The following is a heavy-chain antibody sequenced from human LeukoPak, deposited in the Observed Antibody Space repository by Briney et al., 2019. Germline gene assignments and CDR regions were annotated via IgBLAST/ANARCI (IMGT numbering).Heavy chain of an antibody. CDR2: INPNSGGT. V-gene: IGHV1-2*02. CDR1: GYTFTGYY. J-gene: IGHJ4*02. Sequence: GASVNFSCKASGYTFTGYYMHWVRQAPGQGLEWMGWINPNSGGTNYAKKFQGRVTMTRDTSISTAYMELSRLRSHYTAVYYCARDRRYCSGGSCYYWDYWGQGTLVTVSS. D-gene: IGHD2-15*01. CDR3: ARDRRYCSGGSCYYWDY.